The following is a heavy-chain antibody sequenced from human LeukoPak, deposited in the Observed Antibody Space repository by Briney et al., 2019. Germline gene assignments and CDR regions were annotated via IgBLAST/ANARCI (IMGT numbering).Heavy chain of an antibody. D-gene: IGHD1-26*01. CDR2: ISYDGSNK. CDR3: ARDSLRQGGDP. Sequence: PGGSLRLSCAASGFTFSSYEMNWVRQAPGKGLEWVAVISYDGSNKYYADSVKGRFTISRDNSKNTLYLQMNSLRAEDTAVYYCARDSLRQGGDPWGQGTLVTVSS. V-gene: IGHV3-30*04. CDR1: GFTFSSYE. J-gene: IGHJ5*02.